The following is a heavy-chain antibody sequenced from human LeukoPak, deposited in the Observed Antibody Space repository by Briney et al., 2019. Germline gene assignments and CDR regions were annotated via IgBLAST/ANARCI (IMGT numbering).Heavy chain of an antibody. CDR3: AKDSDIVVVPALTYDH. Sequence: GGSLRLSCAASGCTFSSYAMGWVRQAPGKGLEWVSAVCGGGGGTYYADSVKGRFTISRDNSKNTLYLQMNSLRAEDTAVYYCAKDSDIVVVPALTYDHWGQGTLVSVSS. CDR2: VCGGGGGT. CDR1: GCTFSSYA. D-gene: IGHD2-2*01. J-gene: IGHJ4*02. V-gene: IGHV3-23*01.